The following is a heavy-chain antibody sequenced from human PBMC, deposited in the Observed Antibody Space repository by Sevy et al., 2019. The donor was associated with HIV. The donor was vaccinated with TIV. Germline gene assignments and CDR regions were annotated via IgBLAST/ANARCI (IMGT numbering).Heavy chain of an antibody. CDR1: GGSIISSTYY. J-gene: IGHJ4*02. D-gene: IGHD2-21*01. CDR3: ARHPANSNEFKY. Sequence: SETLSLTCTVSGGSIISSTYYWDWIRQPPGKGLEWIGNIHHTGKTYYIPSLRSRVTMSVDTSKNQFSLNLNSVTAADTAVYYCARHPANSNEFKYWGRGTLVTVSS. V-gene: IGHV4-39*01. CDR2: IHHTGKT.